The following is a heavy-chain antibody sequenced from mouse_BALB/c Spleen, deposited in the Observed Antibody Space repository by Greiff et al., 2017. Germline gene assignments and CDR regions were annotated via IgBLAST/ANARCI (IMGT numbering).Heavy chain of an antibody. D-gene: IGHD1-1*01. Sequence: EVQLQQSGAELAKPGASVKMSCKASGYTFTSYWMHWVKQRPEQGLEWIGWIDPENGDTEYAPKFQGKATMTADTSSNTAYLQLSSLTSEDTAVYYCNTYYYGSSYVNYAMDYWGQGTSVTVSS. CDR2: IDPENGDT. CDR3: NTYYYGSSYVNYAMDY. V-gene: IGHV14-4*02. CDR1: GYTFTSYW. J-gene: IGHJ4*01.